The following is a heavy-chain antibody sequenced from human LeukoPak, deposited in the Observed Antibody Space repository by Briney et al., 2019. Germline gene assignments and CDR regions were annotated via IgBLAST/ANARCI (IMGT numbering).Heavy chain of an antibody. CDR1: GGSISSGSYY. CDR2: IYTSGST. V-gene: IGHV4-61*02. Sequence: SETQSLTCTVSGGSISSGSYYWSWIRQPAGKGLEWIGRIYTSGSTNYNPSLKSRVTISVDTSKNQFSLKLSSVTAADTAVYYCARMDLGWFDPWGQGTLVTVSS. CDR3: ARMDLGWFDP. D-gene: IGHD2-2*03. J-gene: IGHJ5*02.